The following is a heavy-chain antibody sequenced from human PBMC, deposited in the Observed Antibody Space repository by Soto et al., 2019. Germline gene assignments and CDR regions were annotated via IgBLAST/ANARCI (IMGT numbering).Heavy chain of an antibody. CDR2: INPNSGGT. V-gene: IGHV1-2*02. CDR3: ARGGYSYGPGAYRFDP. D-gene: IGHD5-18*01. Sequence: ASVKVSCKASGYTFTGYYMHWVRQAPGQGLEWMGWINPNSGGTNYAQKFQGRVTMTRDTSISTAYMELSRLRSDDTAVYYCARGGYSYGPGAYRFDPWGQGTLVTVSS. J-gene: IGHJ5*02. CDR1: GYTFTGYY.